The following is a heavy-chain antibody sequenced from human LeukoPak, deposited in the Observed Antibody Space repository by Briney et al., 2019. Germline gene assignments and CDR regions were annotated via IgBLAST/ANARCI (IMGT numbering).Heavy chain of an antibody. CDR3: ARLLGTHINYFDP. CDR2: IYHSGST. J-gene: IGHJ5*02. V-gene: IGHV4-4*02. D-gene: IGHD2-21*01. CDR1: GGSISSSNW. Sequence: SETLSLTCAVSGGSISSSNWWSWVRQPPGKGLEWIGKIYHSGSTNFNPSLKSRVTISVDTSKNQFSLKLSSVTAADTAVYYCARLLGTHINYFDPWGQGTLVTVSS.